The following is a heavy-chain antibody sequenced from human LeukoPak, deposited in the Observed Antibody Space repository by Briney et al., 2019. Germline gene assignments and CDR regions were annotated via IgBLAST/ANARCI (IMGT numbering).Heavy chain of an antibody. Sequence: QPGGSLRLSCAASGFTFSSYGMHWVRQAPGKGLEWVAFIRYDGSNKYYADSVKGRFTISRDNAKNSLYLQMNSLRAEDTAVYYCARAGYYYDSSGYLIDYWGQGTLVTVSS. J-gene: IGHJ4*02. CDR2: IRYDGSNK. CDR1: GFTFSSYG. CDR3: ARAGYYYDSSGYLIDY. V-gene: IGHV3-30*02. D-gene: IGHD3-22*01.